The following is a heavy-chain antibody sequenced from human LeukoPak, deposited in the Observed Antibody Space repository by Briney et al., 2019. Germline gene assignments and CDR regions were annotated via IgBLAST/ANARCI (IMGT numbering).Heavy chain of an antibody. D-gene: IGHD3-10*01. CDR1: GYTFTGYY. CDR2: INPNSGGT. J-gene: IGHJ4*02. Sequence: GASVKVSCTASGYTFTGYYMHWVRQAPGQGLAWMGWINPNSGGTNYAQKFQGRVTMARDTSISTAYMELSRLRSDDTAVYYCARSLSGRPFDYWGQGTLVTVSS. CDR3: ARSLSGRPFDY. V-gene: IGHV1-2*02.